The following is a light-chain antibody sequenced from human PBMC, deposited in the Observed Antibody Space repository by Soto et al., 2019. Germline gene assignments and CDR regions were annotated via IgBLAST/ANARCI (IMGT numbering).Light chain of an antibody. J-gene: IGKJ1*01. V-gene: IGKV3-20*01. Sequence: VLTQSPGTLSLSPGDSATLSCRGSQSVSSSYLVWHQQKPCQAPRLLIYDESNRATGIPDRLSGSGSGTDLTLTISRLEPEDFAVYYCQKYNSWPETCGQGTKVDIK. CDR2: DES. CDR3: QKYNSWPET. CDR1: QSVSSSY.